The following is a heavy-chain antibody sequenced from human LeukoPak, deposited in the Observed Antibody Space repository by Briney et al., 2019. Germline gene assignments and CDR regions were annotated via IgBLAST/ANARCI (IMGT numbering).Heavy chain of an antibody. D-gene: IGHD7-27*01. CDR3: ARHVDSWGAFDI. CDR1: GASSSSSY. Sequence: SETLSPTCTVSGASSSSSYCSWIRQPPGKGLEWIGYIHYSGSTNYNLSLKSRVTISVDTSKKQFSLKLSSVTAADTAVYYCARHVDSWGAFDIWGQGTRVTVSS. J-gene: IGHJ3*02. V-gene: IGHV4-59*08. CDR2: IHYSGST.